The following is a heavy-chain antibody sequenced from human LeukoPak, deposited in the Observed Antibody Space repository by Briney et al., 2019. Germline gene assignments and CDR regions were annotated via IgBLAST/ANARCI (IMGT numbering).Heavy chain of an antibody. CDR1: GFTFSSYA. D-gene: IGHD4-23*01. V-gene: IGHV3-23*01. J-gene: IGHJ5*02. CDR3: AKDPSRDTVLTRWFDP. Sequence: PGGSLRLSCAASGFTFSSYAMSWVRQAPGKGLEWVSTISGSGRTTYYVESVKGRFTISRDNSKNTLYLQMNSLRAEDTAVYYCAKDPSRDTVLTRWFDPWGQGTLVTVSS. CDR2: ISGSGRTT.